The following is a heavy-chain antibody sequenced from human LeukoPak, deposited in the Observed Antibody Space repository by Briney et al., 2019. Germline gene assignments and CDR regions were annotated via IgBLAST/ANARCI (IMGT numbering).Heavy chain of an antibody. CDR3: ARGIQLSSYYYYGLDV. CDR2: ISSSSDI. J-gene: IGHJ6*02. V-gene: IGHV3-48*02. Sequence: PGGSLRLSCAASGFTFSTYSMNWVRQAPGKGLEWVSYISSSSDIYYADSVKGRFTISRDNAKNSLFLQMNSLRDEDTAVYFCARGIQLSSYYYYGLDVWGRGTTVTVSS. D-gene: IGHD3-16*02. CDR1: GFTFSTYS.